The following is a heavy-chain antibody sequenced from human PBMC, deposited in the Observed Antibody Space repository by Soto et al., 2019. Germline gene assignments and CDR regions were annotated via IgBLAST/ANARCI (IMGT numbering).Heavy chain of an antibody. J-gene: IGHJ4*02. D-gene: IGHD3-22*01. V-gene: IGHV1-18*01. CDR1: GYIFTNLG. Sequence: QVQLVQSGAEVKKPGASVKVSCKASGYIFTNLGISWVRQAPGQGLEWMGWISAYNGKTKYAQKFQGRVTMTTDTSTSTAYMELRRLRYDETAAYYCARDFPPSSGLDYWGQGTLVTVTS. CDR2: ISAYNGKT. CDR3: ARDFPPSSGLDY.